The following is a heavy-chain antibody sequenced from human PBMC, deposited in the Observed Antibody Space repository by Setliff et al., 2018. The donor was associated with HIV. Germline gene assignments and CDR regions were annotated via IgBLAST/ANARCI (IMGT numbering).Heavy chain of an antibody. CDR1: GFTFSIYA. J-gene: IGHJ4*02. CDR3: VRDLRGGYGRARGLDY. CDR2: INSISTST. D-gene: IGHD5-12*01. V-gene: IGHV3-48*04. Sequence: QPGGSLRLSCEASGFTFSIYAMNWVRQAPGEGLEWISFINSISTSTYYADSVKGRFTVSRDNSKNSLYLQMSSLRAEDTAVYYCVRDLRGGYGRARGLDYWGQGTLVTVSS.